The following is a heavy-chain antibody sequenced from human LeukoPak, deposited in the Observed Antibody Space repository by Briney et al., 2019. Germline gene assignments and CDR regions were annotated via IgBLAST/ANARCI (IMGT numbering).Heavy chain of an antibody. D-gene: IGHD2-15*01. CDR2: ISSSGSTI. J-gene: IGHJ3*02. CDR1: GFTFSSYA. V-gene: IGHV3-48*04. Sequence: PGGSLRLSCAASGFTFSSYAMSWVRQAPGKGLEWVSYISSSGSTIYYADSVKGRFTISRDNAKNSLYLQMNSLRAEDTAVYYCARDGSVNAFDIWGQGTMVTVSS. CDR3: ARDGSVNAFDI.